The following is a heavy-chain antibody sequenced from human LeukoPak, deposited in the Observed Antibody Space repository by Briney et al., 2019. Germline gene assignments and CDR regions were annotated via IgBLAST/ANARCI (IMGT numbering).Heavy chain of an antibody. D-gene: IGHD6-6*01. CDR1: GYTFTGYY. CDR2: INPNSGGT. Sequence: ASVKVSCKASGYTFTGYYMHWVRQAPGQGLEWMGWINPNSGGTNYAQKFQGRVTMTTDTSISTAYMELSRLRSDDTAVYYCARDLTEYSSSYWFDPWGQGTLVTVSS. V-gene: IGHV1-2*02. J-gene: IGHJ5*02. CDR3: ARDLTEYSSSYWFDP.